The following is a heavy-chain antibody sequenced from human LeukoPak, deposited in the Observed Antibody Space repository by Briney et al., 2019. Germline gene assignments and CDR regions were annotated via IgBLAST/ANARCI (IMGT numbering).Heavy chain of an antibody. J-gene: IGHJ4*02. V-gene: IGHV4-34*01. CDR1: GGSFSGYY. Sequence: KPSETLSLICAVYGGSFSGYYWSWIRQPPGKGLEWIGEINHSGSTNYNPSLKSRVTISVDTSKNQFSPKLSFVTAADTAVYYCARGPMTIGYFDYWGQGTLVTVSS. CDR2: INHSGST. CDR3: ARGPMTIGYFDY.